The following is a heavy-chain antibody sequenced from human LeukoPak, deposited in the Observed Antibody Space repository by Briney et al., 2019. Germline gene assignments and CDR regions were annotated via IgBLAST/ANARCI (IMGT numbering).Heavy chain of an antibody. Sequence: GESLKISCKGSGYSFTYYWIGWVRQMPGKGLEWMGIIYPGDSDTRYRPSFQGQVTISVDKSISTAYLQWSSLKASDTAMYYCARQDGNSKYYFNYWGQGTLVTVSS. D-gene: IGHD1-1*01. J-gene: IGHJ4*02. CDR1: GYSFTYYW. CDR2: IYPGDSDT. CDR3: ARQDGNSKYYFNY. V-gene: IGHV5-51*01.